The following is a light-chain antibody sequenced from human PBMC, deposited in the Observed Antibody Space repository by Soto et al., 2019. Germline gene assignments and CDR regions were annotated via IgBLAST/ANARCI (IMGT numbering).Light chain of an antibody. J-gene: IGKJ1*01. CDR1: QSISTY. Sequence: DIHMTQSPSSLSASVGDIVTITCRAGQSISTYLNWYQQKSGKPPKLLISAASSLQSGVPSSFSGSGSATDFTLTISSLQTEDFANYYCQQSFSTPGWTFGQGTKVDIK. CDR2: AAS. V-gene: IGKV1-39*01. CDR3: QQSFSTPGWT.